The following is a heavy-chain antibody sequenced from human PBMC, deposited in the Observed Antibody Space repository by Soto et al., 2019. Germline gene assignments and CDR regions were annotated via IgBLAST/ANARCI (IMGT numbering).Heavy chain of an antibody. CDR1: GGSPSGYY. CDR3: ARGYAAPRAAN. J-gene: IGHJ4*02. CDR2: INHGESA. Sequence: SETLSLTCAVYGGSPSGYYWSWIRRPPEKGLEWIGEINHGESASYNPSLKDRVTISLDTSNNHFSLKLTSVTAADSAVYYCARGYAAPRAANWGQGTLVTVSS. V-gene: IGHV4-34*01. D-gene: IGHD2-15*01.